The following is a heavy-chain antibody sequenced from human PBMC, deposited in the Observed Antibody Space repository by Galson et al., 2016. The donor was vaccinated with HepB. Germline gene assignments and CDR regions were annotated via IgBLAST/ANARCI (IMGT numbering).Heavy chain of an antibody. CDR1: GFTFSSFA. D-gene: IGHD6-25*01. V-gene: IGHV3-23*01. Sequence: SLRLSCAASGFTFSSFAMTWVHQAPGKGLEWVSSLSGSADKSFYADSLKGRFTISRDNFNNTVFLQMNSLRAEDTAVYYCARRPVSGAAGYYHGMDVWGQGTTVIVSS. J-gene: IGHJ6*02. CDR2: LSGSADKS. CDR3: ARRPVSGAAGYYHGMDV.